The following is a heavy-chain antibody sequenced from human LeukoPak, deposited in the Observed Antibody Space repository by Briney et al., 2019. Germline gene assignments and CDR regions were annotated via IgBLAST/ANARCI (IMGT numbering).Heavy chain of an antibody. CDR3: ARSTYYNIFTGYYGYFDL. CDR1: IYSISSTHW. V-gene: IGHV4-28*01. Sequence: SGTLSLTFAVTIYSISSTHWWGWVRQPPGKGLEWIGNIYSSGTTYYNPSLKCQVTMSVDAYKNQFYLKMSSVTAVNTAVYYCARSTYYNIFTGYYGYFDLWGRGTLVTVSS. CDR2: IYSSGTT. D-gene: IGHD3-9*01. J-gene: IGHJ2*01.